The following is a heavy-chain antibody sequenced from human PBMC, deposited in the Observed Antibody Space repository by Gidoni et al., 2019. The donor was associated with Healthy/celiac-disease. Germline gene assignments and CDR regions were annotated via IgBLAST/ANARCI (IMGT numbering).Heavy chain of an antibody. CDR1: GFTFSSYA. CDR2: ISGSGGST. CDR3: AKDEENYYDSSGYISFFDY. V-gene: IGHV3-23*01. D-gene: IGHD3-22*01. J-gene: IGHJ4*02. Sequence: EVQLLESGGGLVQPGGSLRLSCAASGFTFSSYALSWVRQAPGKGLEWVSAISGSGGSTYYADSVKGRFTIPRDNSKNTLYLQMNSLRAEDTAVYYCAKDEENYYDSSGYISFFDYWGQGTLVTVSS.